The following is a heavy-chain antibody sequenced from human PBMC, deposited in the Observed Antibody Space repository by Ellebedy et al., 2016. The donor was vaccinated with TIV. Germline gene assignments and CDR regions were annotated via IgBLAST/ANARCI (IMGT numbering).Heavy chain of an antibody. V-gene: IGHV1-8*01. D-gene: IGHD2-2*01. Sequence: ASVKVSXKASGYNFTTYDINWVRQAAGQGLEWMGWMNPQSGKTGFPQRFQGRVAMTRDTSISTAYMELASLTSEDTAVYYCARSPRGNATKAYWGQGTLVTVSS. CDR1: GYNFTTYD. CDR2: MNPQSGKT. CDR3: ARSPRGNATKAY. J-gene: IGHJ4*02.